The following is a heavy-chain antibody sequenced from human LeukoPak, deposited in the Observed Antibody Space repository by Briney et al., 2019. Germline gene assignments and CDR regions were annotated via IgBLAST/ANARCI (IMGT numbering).Heavy chain of an antibody. CDR2: INPNSGGT. V-gene: IGHV1-2*02. CDR1: GYTFTGYY. J-gene: IGHJ5*02. Sequence: ASVKVSCKASGYTFTGYYMHWVRQAPGQGLEWMGWINPNSGGTNYAQKFQGRVTMTRDTSISTAYMELSRLRSDDTAVYYCARSRSVITTTIIVIRRPWFDPWGQGTLVTASS. CDR3: ARSRSVITTTIIVIRRPWFDP. D-gene: IGHD3-22*01.